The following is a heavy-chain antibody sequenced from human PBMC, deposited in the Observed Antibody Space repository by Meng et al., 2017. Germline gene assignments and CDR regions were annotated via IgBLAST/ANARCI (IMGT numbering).Heavy chain of an antibody. CDR3: ARADRRVGSYGPNWFDP. Sequence: VALEEAGPGPFEPLQTLCLTFTVLGGSISRGGYYWRWIRHHPGKGQEGIGYIYYSGSTYYNHSLKSLVPISVDTSKTQFSLKLSSVTAADTAVYYCARADRRVGSYGPNWFDPWGQGTLVTVSS. J-gene: IGHJ5*02. V-gene: IGHV4-31*01. CDR2: IYYSGST. CDR1: GGSISRGGYY. D-gene: IGHD5-18*01.